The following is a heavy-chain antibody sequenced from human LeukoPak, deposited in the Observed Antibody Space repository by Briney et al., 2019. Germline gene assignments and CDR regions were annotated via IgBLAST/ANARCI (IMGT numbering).Heavy chain of an antibody. V-gene: IGHV3-7*01. J-gene: IGHJ4*02. CDR1: GFTFSSYW. Sequence: PGGSLRLSCAASGFTFSSYWMSWVRQAPGKGLEWVANINQDGREKYYVDSVKGRFTISRDNAKNSLYLQMNSLRAEDTAVYYCAKDYYGSGRPRQIDYWGQGTLVTVSS. CDR2: INQDGREK. D-gene: IGHD3-10*01. CDR3: AKDYYGSGRPRQIDY.